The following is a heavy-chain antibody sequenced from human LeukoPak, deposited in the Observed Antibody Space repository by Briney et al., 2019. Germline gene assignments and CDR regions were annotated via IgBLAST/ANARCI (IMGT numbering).Heavy chain of an antibody. J-gene: IGHJ3*01. CDR3: AKLYGDYKHAFPL. D-gene: IGHD4-17*01. V-gene: IGHV3-23*01. Sequence: GGSLRLSCAASGFTFSIYAMSWVRQSPWKGLEWVSSITAGGTTTYYEDSVKGRFTISRDNSKSTLYLQMNSLSAEDTALYYCAKLYGDYKHAFPLWGQGTMVTVSS. CDR1: GFTFSIYA. CDR2: ITAGGTTT.